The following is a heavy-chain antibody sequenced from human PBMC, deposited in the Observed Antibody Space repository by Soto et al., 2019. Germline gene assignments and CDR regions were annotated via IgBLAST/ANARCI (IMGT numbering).Heavy chain of an antibody. Sequence: VQLVESGGALVQPGGSLRLSCADSGFTFSSYWMSWVRQAPGKGLEWVANIKQEGSEKYYMDSVKGRFTISRDNAKNSLYLQMISLRVDDTAVYYCARRYSSTFDIWGQGTMVTVSS. CDR2: IKQEGSEK. CDR3: ARRYSSTFDI. CDR1: GFTFSSYW. J-gene: IGHJ3*02. D-gene: IGHD5-18*01. V-gene: IGHV3-7*03.